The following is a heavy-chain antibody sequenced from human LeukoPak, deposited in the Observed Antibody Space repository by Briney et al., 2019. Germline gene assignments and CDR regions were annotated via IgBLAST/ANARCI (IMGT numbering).Heavy chain of an antibody. V-gene: IGHV4-59*01. D-gene: IGHD5-24*01. CDR2: IYYSGST. CDR3: AREGRMATIDYYYYYMDV. CDR1: GGSISSYY. J-gene: IGHJ6*03. Sequence: SETLSLTCTVSGGSISSYYWSWIRQPPGKGLEWIGYIYYSGSTNYNPSLKSRVTISVDTSKNQFSLKLSSVTAADTAVYYCAREGRMATIDYYYYYMDVWGKGTTVTISS.